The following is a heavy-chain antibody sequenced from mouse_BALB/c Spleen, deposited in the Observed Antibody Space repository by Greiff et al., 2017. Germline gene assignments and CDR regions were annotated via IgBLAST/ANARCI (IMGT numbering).Heavy chain of an antibody. V-gene: IGHV2-6-7*01. Sequence: QVQLQQSGPGLVAPSQSLSITCTVSGFSLTGYGVNWVRQPPGKGLEWLGMIWGDGSTDYNSALKSRLSISKDNSKSQVFLKMNSLQTDDTARYYCARALAYYGNSFAYWGQGTLVTVSA. CDR1: GFSLTGYG. J-gene: IGHJ3*01. D-gene: IGHD2-10*01. CDR2: IWGDGST. CDR3: ARALAYYGNSFAY.